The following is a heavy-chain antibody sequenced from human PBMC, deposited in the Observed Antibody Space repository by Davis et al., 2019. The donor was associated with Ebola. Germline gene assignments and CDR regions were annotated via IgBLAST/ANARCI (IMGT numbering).Heavy chain of an antibody. CDR3: ICSQQPFDY. V-gene: IGHV3-73*01. CDR1: GFTFSGSA. Sequence: GESLKISCAASGFTFSGSAMHWVRQASGKGLEWVGRIRSKANSYATAYAASVKGRFTISRDDSKITAYLQMNSLKTEDTAVYYCICSQQPFDYWGQGTLVTVSS. D-gene: IGHD3-10*02. CDR2: IRSKANSYAT. J-gene: IGHJ4*02.